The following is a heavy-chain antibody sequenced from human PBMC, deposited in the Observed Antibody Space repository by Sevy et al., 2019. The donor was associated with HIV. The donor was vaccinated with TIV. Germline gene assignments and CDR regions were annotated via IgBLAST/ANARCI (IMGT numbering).Heavy chain of an antibody. CDR2: FDPEDGET. CDR1: GYTLTKLS. J-gene: IGHJ4*02. Sequence: ASVKVSCKVSGYTLTKLSMHWVRQAPGKGLEWMGSFDPEDGETLYAQKLQGRVIMTEDTSTDTAYMEVNSLRSEDTVVYYCATTKDYYENSGCPFDYWGQGTLVTVSS. CDR3: ATTKDYYENSGCPFDY. D-gene: IGHD3-22*01. V-gene: IGHV1-24*01.